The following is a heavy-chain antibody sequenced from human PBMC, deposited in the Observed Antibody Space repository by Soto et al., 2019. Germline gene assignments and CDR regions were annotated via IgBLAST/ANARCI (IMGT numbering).Heavy chain of an antibody. V-gene: IGHV1-18*01. J-gene: IGHJ3*02. Sequence: QVQLVQSGAEVKKPGASVKVSCKASGYTFTSYGISWVRQAPGQGLEWMGWISAYNGNTNYAQKLQGRVTMTTDTATSTDYSELRSLRSDDTAVYYCAREREDILTGYYSLDAFDIWGQGTMVT. CDR2: ISAYNGNT. D-gene: IGHD3-9*01. CDR1: GYTFTSYG. CDR3: AREREDILTGYYSLDAFDI.